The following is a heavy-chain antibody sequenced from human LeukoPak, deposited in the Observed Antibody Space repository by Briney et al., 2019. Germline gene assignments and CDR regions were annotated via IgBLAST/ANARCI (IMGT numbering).Heavy chain of an antibody. CDR3: ARDGSGSYYYYYYGMDV. Sequence: SETLSLTCTVSGGSISSSSYYWGWIRQPPGKGLEWIGSIYYSGSTYYNPSLKSRVTISVDTSKNQFSLKLSSVTAADTAVYYCARDGSGSYYYYYYGMDVWGQGTTVTVSS. J-gene: IGHJ6*02. CDR1: GGSISSSSYY. V-gene: IGHV4-39*07. CDR2: IYYSGST. D-gene: IGHD1-26*01.